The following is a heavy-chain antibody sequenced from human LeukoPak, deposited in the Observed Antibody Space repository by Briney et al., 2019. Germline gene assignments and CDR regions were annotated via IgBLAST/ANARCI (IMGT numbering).Heavy chain of an antibody. CDR3: AKLAKYFYGSETYYFFEH. V-gene: IGHV3-7*01. CDR2: IKQDGTEK. J-gene: IGHJ4*02. CDR1: GFSFTTYW. D-gene: IGHD3-10*01. Sequence: RGSLRLSCVASGFSFTTYWMGWVRQAPAKGLEWVASIKQDGTEKYYVESVKSRFTISRDNAKNSLYLQMNSLRVEDTAVYYCAKLAKYFYGSETYYFFEHWGQGTPVTASS.